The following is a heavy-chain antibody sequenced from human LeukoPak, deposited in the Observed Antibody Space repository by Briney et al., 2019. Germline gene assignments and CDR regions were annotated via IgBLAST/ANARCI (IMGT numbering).Heavy chain of an antibody. D-gene: IGHD3-3*01. Sequence: PGGSLRLSCAASGFTFSSYWMTWVRQAPGKGLEWVANIKQDGSEKYYVDSVKGRFTISRDNAKNSLYLQMNSLRAEDTAVYYCATDGVTLRFLEWSYAYWGQGTLVTVSS. CDR3: ATDGVTLRFLEWSYAY. V-gene: IGHV3-7*01. CDR2: IKQDGSEK. J-gene: IGHJ4*02. CDR1: GFTFSSYW.